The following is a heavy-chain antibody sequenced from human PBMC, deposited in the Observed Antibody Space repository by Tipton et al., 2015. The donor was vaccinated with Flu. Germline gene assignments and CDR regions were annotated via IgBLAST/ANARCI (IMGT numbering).Heavy chain of an antibody. Sequence: PGLVKPSQTLSLSCAVSGGDVSSDISTWNWIRQTPSRGLEWLGRTYYRSEWYNQDALSVRGRITVTADTSKNEFSLQLKSVTPEDAGLYFCARGTGTGWYYFESWGQGTLVTVSS. J-gene: IGHJ4*02. CDR1: GGDVSSDIST. V-gene: IGHV6-1*01. CDR3: ARGTGTGWYYFES. CDR2: TYYRSEWYN. D-gene: IGHD6-19*01.